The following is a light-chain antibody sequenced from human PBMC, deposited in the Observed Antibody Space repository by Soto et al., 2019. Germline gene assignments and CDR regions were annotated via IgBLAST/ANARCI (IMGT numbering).Light chain of an antibody. CDR2: LGS. CDR1: QILHSNGISY. V-gene: IGKV2-28*01. CDR3: MQALQKPSI. J-gene: IGKJ1*01. Sequence: LMVTQSPRSLSVTPGEPASMSCRASQILHSNGISYLHWYLQKPGQSPQLLIYLGSTRASGVPDRFSGSGSGTEYTLKISRVEAEDVGVYYCMQALQKPSIFGQGTKVDI.